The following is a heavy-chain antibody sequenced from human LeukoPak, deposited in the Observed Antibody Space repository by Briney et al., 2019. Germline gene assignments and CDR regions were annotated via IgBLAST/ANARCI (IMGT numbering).Heavy chain of an antibody. CDR1: VYTFTNNF. J-gene: IGHJ3*02. CDR2: INPSGDNT. D-gene: IGHD1-20*01. V-gene: IGHV1-46*01. Sequence: GGSVKVSCTASVYTFTNNFIHWVRQAPGQGLEWMGIINPSGDNTWYAQKFQGRVTMTRDMATSTDYMEVSSLRSEDTAVYYCARGRNNWNDILGNAFDIWGQGTMVTVSS. CDR3: ARGRNNWNDILGNAFDI.